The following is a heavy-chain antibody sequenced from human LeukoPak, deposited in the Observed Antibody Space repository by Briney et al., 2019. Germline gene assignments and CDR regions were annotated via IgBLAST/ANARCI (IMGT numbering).Heavy chain of an antibody. Sequence: SQTLSFTCTVSGGSISSDDYYWSWICQPPGKGLEWVGHIYHSGSTNYNPSLKSRVTISVDTSKNQFSLKLSSVTAADTAVYYCARLKYGDYGLYYFDYWGQGTLVTVSS. D-gene: IGHD4-17*01. CDR3: ARLKYGDYGLYYFDY. CDR2: IYHSGST. V-gene: IGHV4-30-4*08. CDR1: GGSISSDDYY. J-gene: IGHJ4*02.